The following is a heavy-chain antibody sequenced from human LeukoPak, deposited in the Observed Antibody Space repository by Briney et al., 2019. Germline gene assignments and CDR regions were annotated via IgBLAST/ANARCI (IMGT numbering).Heavy chain of an antibody. V-gene: IGHV4-59*01. CDR2: VHYSGST. CDR1: GGSISTYY. Sequence: SETLSLTCTVSGGSISTYYWSWIRQPPGKGLEWIGYVHYSGSTRYSPSLKSRVTISVDTSKNQFSLKLTSVTAAATAVYYCATNSGDYYWYFDLWGRGTLVTVSS. CDR3: ATNSGDYYWYFDL. D-gene: IGHD1-26*01. J-gene: IGHJ2*01.